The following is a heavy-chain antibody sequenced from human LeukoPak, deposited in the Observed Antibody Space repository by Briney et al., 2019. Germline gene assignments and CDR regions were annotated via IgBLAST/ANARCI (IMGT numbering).Heavy chain of an antibody. CDR1: GGSISSYY. CDR2: IYTSGST. CDR3: ARARGSTSCLNP. Sequence: SETLSLTCTVSGGSISSYYWSWIRQPPGKGLEWIGYIYTSGSTNYNPSLKSRVTISVDTSKNQFSLKLSSVTAADTAVYYCARARGSTSCLNPWGQGTLVTVSS. D-gene: IGHD2-2*01. V-gene: IGHV4-4*09. J-gene: IGHJ5*02.